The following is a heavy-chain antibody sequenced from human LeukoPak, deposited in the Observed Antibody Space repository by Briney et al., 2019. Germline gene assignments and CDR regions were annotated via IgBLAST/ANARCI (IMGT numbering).Heavy chain of an antibody. CDR3: ARALYSGYDSFDY. CDR1: GGTFSSYA. J-gene: IGHJ4*02. Sequence: SVKVSCKASGGTFSSYAISWVRQAPGQGLEWMGGIIPIFGTANYAHKFQGRVTITTDESTSTAYMELSSLRSEDTAVYYCARALYSGYDSFDYWGQGTLVTVSS. CDR2: IIPIFGTA. V-gene: IGHV1-69*05. D-gene: IGHD5-12*01.